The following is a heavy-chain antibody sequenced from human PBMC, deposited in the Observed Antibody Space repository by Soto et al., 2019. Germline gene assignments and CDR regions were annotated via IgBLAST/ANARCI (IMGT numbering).Heavy chain of an antibody. V-gene: IGHV3-30*18. D-gene: IGHD3-22*01. CDR1: GFTFYKYG. CDR2: ISHDGSNK. J-gene: IGHJ6*02. CDR3: ANDDSNTWYNYYAMDG. Sequence: QVQLVESGGGVVQPGRSLRLSCAASGFTFYKYGMHWVRQAPGKGLEWVALISHDGSNKYYVDSEKGRFTIARDNSKNTVLLQMNSLRPEDTALDFCANDDSNTWYNYYAMDGWGQGTRVNVSS.